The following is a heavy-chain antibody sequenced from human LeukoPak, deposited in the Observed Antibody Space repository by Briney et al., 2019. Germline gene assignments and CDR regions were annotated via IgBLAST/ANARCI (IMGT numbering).Heavy chain of an antibody. V-gene: IGHV3-7*01. J-gene: IGHJ4*02. Sequence: PGGSLRLSCAASGFTFTNFWMSWVRQAPGKGLEWVANIAQDGSEEYYLDSVKGRFTISRDNAKNSLYLQMNSLRAEDTAVYYCAIRFDYWGQGTLVTVSS. CDR3: AIRFDY. CDR2: IAQDGSEE. CDR1: GFTFTNFW.